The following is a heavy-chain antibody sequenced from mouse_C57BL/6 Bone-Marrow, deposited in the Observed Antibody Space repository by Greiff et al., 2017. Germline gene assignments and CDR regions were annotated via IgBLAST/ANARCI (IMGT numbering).Heavy chain of an antibody. D-gene: IGHD1-1*01. J-gene: IGHJ2*01. CDR3: THYGSSYGYFDY. V-gene: IGHV14-4*01. CDR1: GFNIKDDY. CDR2: IDPENGDT. Sequence: EVQLQESGAELVRPGASVKLSCTASGFNIKDDYMHWVKQRPEQGLEWIGWIDPENGDTEYASKFQGKATITADTSSNTAYLQLSSLTSEDTAVYYWTHYGSSYGYFDYWGQGTTLTVSS.